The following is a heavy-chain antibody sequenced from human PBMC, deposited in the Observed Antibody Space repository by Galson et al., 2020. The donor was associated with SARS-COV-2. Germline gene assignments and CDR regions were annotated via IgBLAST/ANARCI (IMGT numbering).Heavy chain of an antibody. D-gene: IGHD3-3*01. J-gene: IGHJ4*02. CDR2: IYHSGST. V-gene: IGHV4-38-2*02. Sequence: SETLSLTCTVSGYSISSGYYWGWIRQPPGKGLEWNGSIYHSGSTYYNPSLKSRVTISVDTSKNQFSLKLSSVTATDTAVYYCARAAERRISIFGVVAEGYYFDYWGQGTLVTVSS. CDR3: ARAAERRISIFGVVAEGYYFDY. CDR1: GYSISSGYY.